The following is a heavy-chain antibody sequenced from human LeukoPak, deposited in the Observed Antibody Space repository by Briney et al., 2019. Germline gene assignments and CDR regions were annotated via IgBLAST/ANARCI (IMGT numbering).Heavy chain of an antibody. CDR3: STARAFDSRSFDY. D-gene: IGHD5-12*01. Sequence: GESLRISCKGSGYSFTSYWISWVRQMPGKGLEWMGRIDPSDSYTNYSPSFQGHVTISADKSINTAYLQWASLKASDTAMYYCSTARAFDSRSFDYWGQGSLVTASS. CDR1: GYSFTSYW. CDR2: IDPSDSYT. V-gene: IGHV5-10-1*01. J-gene: IGHJ4*02.